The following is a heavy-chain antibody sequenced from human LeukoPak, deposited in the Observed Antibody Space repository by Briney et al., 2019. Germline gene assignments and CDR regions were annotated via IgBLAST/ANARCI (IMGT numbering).Heavy chain of an antibody. J-gene: IGHJ4*02. CDR2: ISWNSYSI. V-gene: IGHV3-9*03. Sequence: GRSLRLSCAASGFTFNDYAMHWVRQAPGKGLEWVSGISWNSYSIGYADSVKGRFTISRGNAKNSLYLQMNSLRAEDMALYYCAREFCSGGSCKGYFDYWGQGTLVTVSS. D-gene: IGHD2-15*01. CDR3: AREFCSGGSCKGYFDY. CDR1: GFTFNDYA.